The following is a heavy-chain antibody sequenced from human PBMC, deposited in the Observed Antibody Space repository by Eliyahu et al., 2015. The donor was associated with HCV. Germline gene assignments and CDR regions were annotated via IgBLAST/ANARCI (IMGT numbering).Heavy chain of an antibody. D-gene: IGHD6-19*01. CDR2: IHYSWST. V-gene: IGHV4-59*01. CDR1: XGSIXTYY. CDR3: ASGGGGIAVTGTGGWFDP. J-gene: IGHJ5*02. Sequence: QVQLQESGPGLVKPSETLSLTCXVSXGSIXTYYWSWSRQPPGKGLEWIGYIHYSWSTNYNPSLKSRVTISLDTSKNQFSLNLTSVTAADTAMYYCASGGGGIAVTGTGGWFDPWGQGTLVTVSS.